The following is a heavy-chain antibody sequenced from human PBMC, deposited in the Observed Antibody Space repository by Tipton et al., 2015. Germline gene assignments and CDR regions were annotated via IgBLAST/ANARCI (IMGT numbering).Heavy chain of an antibody. CDR3: ACQDYDSLTRDYQTVDY. Sequence: TLSLTCTLSGGSIRNHYWTWIRQPPGKELEWIGYIQYSGSTNYNPSLKSRVTISRDTSKNQFSLKLTSVTAADTAVYYCACQDYDSLTRDYQTVDYWGQGTLVTVSS. CDR2: IQYSGST. J-gene: IGHJ4*02. D-gene: IGHD3-9*01. V-gene: IGHV4-59*08. CDR1: GGSIRNHY.